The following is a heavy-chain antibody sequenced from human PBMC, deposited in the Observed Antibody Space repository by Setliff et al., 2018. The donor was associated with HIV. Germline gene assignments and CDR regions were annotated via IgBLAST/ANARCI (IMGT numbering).Heavy chain of an antibody. V-gene: IGHV1-2*02. CDR2: INPNSGGT. Sequence: ASVKVSCKASGYTFTGYYMHWVRQAPGQGPEWMGWINPNSGGTNYAQKFQGRVTMTRDTSISTAYMELSRLRSDDTAVYYCARDPQDTRGWYIYYFDYWGQGTLVTVSS. D-gene: IGHD6-19*01. CDR3: ARDPQDTRGWYIYYFDY. J-gene: IGHJ4*02. CDR1: GYTFTGYY.